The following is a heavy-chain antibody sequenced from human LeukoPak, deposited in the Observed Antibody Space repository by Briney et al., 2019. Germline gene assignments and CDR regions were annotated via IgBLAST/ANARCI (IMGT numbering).Heavy chain of an antibody. Sequence: PGGSLRLSCAASGFTFSSYEMNWVRQAPGKGLEWVSCISSSAYTIYYADSVKGRFTISRDNAKNSLYLQMNSLRAEDTAVYYCLTVRKYLRVGWNSNFDYWGQGTLVTVSS. D-gene: IGHD1-7*01. J-gene: IGHJ4*02. V-gene: IGHV3-48*03. CDR2: ISSSAYTI. CDR1: GFTFSSYE. CDR3: LTVRKYLRVGWNSNFDY.